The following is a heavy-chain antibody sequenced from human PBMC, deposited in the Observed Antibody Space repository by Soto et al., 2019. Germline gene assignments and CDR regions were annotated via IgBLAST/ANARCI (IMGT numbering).Heavy chain of an antibody. CDR1: WCPISRGGYL. Sequence: QVPLPEAGPGPVKPSKTPSLTCTVSWCPISRGGYLRSWIRQHPGKGLEWIGYIYYSGSTYYNPSLKSRVTISVDTSKNQFSLKLSSVTAADTAVYYCARGAAIMEAFDIWGQGTMVTVSS. D-gene: IGHD2-2*02. CDR2: IYYSGST. V-gene: IGHV4-31*03. J-gene: IGHJ3*02. CDR3: ARGAAIMEAFDI.